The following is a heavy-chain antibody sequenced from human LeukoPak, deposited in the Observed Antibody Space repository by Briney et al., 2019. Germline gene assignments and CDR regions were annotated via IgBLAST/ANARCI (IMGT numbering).Heavy chain of an antibody. CDR1: GGSITSYY. J-gene: IGHJ5*02. D-gene: IGHD3-3*01. CDR3: ERYYDFWSGFDP. V-gene: IGHV4-59*01. Sequence: PSETLSLTCTVSGGSITSYYLSWLRQPPGKGLEWIGYIYYSGSPNYNASLKSRVTMSLDTSKNQFSLKLSSVSAADTAVYYCERYYDFWSGFDPWGQGTLVTVSS. CDR2: IYYSGSP.